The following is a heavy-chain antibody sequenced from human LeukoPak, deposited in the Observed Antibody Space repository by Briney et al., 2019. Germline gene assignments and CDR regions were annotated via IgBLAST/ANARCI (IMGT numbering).Heavy chain of an antibody. CDR3: ARDGSYYGQYYFDY. Sequence: GGSLRLSCAASGFTFGPYTMNWVRQAPGKGLEWVSSITSTSRYIYYADSLKGRFTVSRDNAKSSLYLQMNSLTVEDTVVYYCARDGSYYGQYYFDYWGQGILVTVSS. V-gene: IGHV3-21*06. CDR1: GFTFGPYT. D-gene: IGHD1-26*01. CDR2: ITSTSRYI. J-gene: IGHJ4*02.